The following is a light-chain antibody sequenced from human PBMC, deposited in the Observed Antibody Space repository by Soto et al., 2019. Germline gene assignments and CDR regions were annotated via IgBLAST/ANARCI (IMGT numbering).Light chain of an antibody. CDR2: DTT. CDR3: LLQYTGEARV. V-gene: IGLV7-46*01. CDR1: TGAVTGGHY. J-gene: IGLJ2*01. Sequence: QAVVTQEPSLTVSPGGTVTLTCGSSTGAVTGGHYPYWFQQRPGQAPGTLIYDTTNKHSWTPARFSGSLPGGKAALTLSGAQPEDEADYYCLLQYTGEARVFGGGTKLTVL.